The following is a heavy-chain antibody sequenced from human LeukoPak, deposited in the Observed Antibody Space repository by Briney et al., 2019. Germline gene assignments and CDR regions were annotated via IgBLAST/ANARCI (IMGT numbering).Heavy chain of an antibody. CDR3: AKSVRFLENYYYMDV. Sequence: GGSLRLSCAASGFTFDDYGMSWVRQAPGKGLEWVSGINWNGGSTGYADSVKGRFTISRDNSKNTLYLQMNSLRAEDTAVYYCAKSVRFLENYYYMDVWGKGTTVTVSS. D-gene: IGHD3-3*01. CDR1: GFTFDDYG. CDR2: INWNGGST. V-gene: IGHV3-20*04. J-gene: IGHJ6*03.